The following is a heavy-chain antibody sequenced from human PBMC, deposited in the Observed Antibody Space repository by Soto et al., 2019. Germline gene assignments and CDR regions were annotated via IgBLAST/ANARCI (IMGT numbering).Heavy chain of an antibody. CDR2: MYYSCST. CDR3: STLSTVTTGLCSYYYYQCGRDV. CDR1: GGSISSGD. V-gene: IGHV4-59*01. D-gene: IGHD4-17*01. J-gene: IGHJ6*02. Sequence: QVQLQESGPGLVKPSETLSLTCTVSGGSISSGDWSWIWLPPGKGLGWIGYMYYSCSTNYNPSLKSLVIIALATSHTQCAVLLSSLTAAETAFYYCSTLSTVTTGLCSYYYYQCGRDVWGQGTTFTVSS.